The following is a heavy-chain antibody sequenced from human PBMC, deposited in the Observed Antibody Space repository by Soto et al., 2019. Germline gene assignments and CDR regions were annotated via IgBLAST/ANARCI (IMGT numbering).Heavy chain of an antibody. CDR1: GYTFTSYY. J-gene: IGHJ4*02. CDR2: INPSGGST. V-gene: IGHV1-46*01. Sequence: ASVKVSCKASGYTFTSYYMHWVRQAPGQGLEWMGIINPSGGSTSYAQKFQGRVTMTRDTSTSTVYMELSSLRSEDTAVYYCARDLGGYCTGGSCYSWRGRSFDYWGQGTLVTVSS. CDR3: ARDLGGYCTGGSCYSWRGRSFDY. D-gene: IGHD2-15*01.